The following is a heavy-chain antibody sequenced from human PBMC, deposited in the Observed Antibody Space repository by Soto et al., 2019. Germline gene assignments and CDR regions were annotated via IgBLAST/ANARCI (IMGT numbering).Heavy chain of an antibody. V-gene: IGHV4-34*01. J-gene: IGHJ6*02. CDR3: ARSEYRNSLYGVDV. CDR2: INHRGSS. Sequence: SETLSLTXAVNGGSLSGYYWSWIRHSPGKGLEWSEEINHRGSSDYNPSLKSRATLSRDASMNHVTLELTSVPAADTAVHYCARSEYRNSLYGVDVWGQGTAVTVS. D-gene: IGHD1-7*01. CDR1: GGSLSGYY.